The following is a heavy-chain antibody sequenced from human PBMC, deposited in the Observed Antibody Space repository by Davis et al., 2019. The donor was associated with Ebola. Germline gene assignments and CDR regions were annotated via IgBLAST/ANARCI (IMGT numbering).Heavy chain of an antibody. Sequence: GESLKISCAASGFTFSSYGMHWVRQAPGKGLEWVAVIWYDGSNKYYVDSVKGRFTISRDNGKNSLYLQMNSLRAEDTALYYCARASTPSLPPDYWGQGTLVTVSS. D-gene: IGHD2-2*01. V-gene: IGHV3-33*03. CDR2: IWYDGSNK. CDR3: ARASTPSLPPDY. CDR1: GFTFSSYG. J-gene: IGHJ4*02.